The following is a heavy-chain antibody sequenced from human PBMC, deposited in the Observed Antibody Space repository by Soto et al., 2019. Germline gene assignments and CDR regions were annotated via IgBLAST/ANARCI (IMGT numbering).Heavy chain of an antibody. CDR2: MNPNSGNT. J-gene: IGHJ6*02. D-gene: IGHD2-15*01. CDR1: GDTFTSYY. Sequence: ASVKVSCKAPGDTFTSYYLNWVRQAPGQGLEWMGWMNPNSGNTGYAQKFQGRVTMTRNTSISTAYMELSSLRSEDTAVYYCASVRCSGGSCYSLYYYGMDVWGQGTTVTVSS. CDR3: ASVRCSGGSCYSLYYYGMDV. V-gene: IGHV1-8*02.